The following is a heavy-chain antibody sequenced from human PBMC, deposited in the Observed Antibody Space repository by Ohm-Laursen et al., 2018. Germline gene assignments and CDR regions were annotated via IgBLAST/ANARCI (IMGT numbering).Heavy chain of an antibody. Sequence: SLRLSCAASGFTFGDYAMSWFRQAPGKGLEWVGFIRSKAYGGTTEYAASVKGRFTISRDDSKSIAYLQMNSLKTEDTAVYYCCRAERNYDFWRRLDYYYGMDVWGQGTTVTVSS. D-gene: IGHD3-3*01. J-gene: IGHJ6*02. V-gene: IGHV3-49*03. CDR1: GFTFGDYA. CDR3: CRAERNYDFWRRLDYYYGMDV. CDR2: IRSKAYGGTT.